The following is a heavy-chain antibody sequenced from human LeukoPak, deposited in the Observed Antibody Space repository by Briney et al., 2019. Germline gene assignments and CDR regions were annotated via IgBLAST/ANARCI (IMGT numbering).Heavy chain of an antibody. J-gene: IGHJ4*02. D-gene: IGHD5-12*01. V-gene: IGHV3-48*03. Sequence: GGSLRLSCAASGFTFSSYEMNGVRQAPGKGLEWVSYISSSGSTIYYADSVKGRFTISRDNAKNSLYLQMNSLRAEDTAVYYCARSCTITVDYWGQGTLVTVSS. CDR1: GFTFSSYE. CDR2: ISSSGSTI. CDR3: ARSCTITVDY.